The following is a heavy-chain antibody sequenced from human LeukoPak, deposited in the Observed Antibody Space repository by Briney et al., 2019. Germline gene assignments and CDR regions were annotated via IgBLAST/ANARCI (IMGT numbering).Heavy chain of an antibody. V-gene: IGHV4-4*07. CDR2: IYTSGST. J-gene: IGHJ4*02. CDR3: ARSLPRLYGSGNANFDY. Sequence: PSETLSLTCTVSGGSISSYYWSWIRQPAGKGLEWIGRIYTSGSTNYNPSLKSRVTVSVDTSKNQFSLKLSSVTAADTAVYYCARSLPRLYGSGNANFDYWGQGTLVTVSS. D-gene: IGHD3-10*01. CDR1: GGSISSYY.